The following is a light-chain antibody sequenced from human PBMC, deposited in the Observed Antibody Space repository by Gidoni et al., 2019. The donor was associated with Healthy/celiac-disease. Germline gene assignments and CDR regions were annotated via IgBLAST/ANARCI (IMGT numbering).Light chain of an antibody. CDR2: GAS. CDR3: QQYNNWWT. J-gene: IGKJ1*01. Sequence: EIVLTQSPATLSVSPGERATISCRASQCVSSNVAWYQQKPGQAPRLLIDGASTRATCIPARFSGSGSGTEFTLTISSLQSEDFAVYYCQQYNNWWTFGQGTKVEIK. V-gene: IGKV3-15*01. CDR1: QCVSSN.